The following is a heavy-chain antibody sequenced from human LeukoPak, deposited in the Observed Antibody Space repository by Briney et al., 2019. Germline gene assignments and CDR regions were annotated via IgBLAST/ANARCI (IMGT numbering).Heavy chain of an antibody. J-gene: IGHJ6*03. D-gene: IGHD3-22*01. CDR3: AALAHYYDSSGYVEYMDV. Sequence: ASVKVSCKASGYTFTSYGISWVRQAPGQGLEWMGWISAYNGNTNYAQKFQERVTITRDMSTSTAYMELSSLRSEDTAVYYCAALAHYYDSSGYVEYMDVWGKGTTVTISS. CDR2: ISAYNGNT. CDR1: GYTFTSYG. V-gene: IGHV1-18*01.